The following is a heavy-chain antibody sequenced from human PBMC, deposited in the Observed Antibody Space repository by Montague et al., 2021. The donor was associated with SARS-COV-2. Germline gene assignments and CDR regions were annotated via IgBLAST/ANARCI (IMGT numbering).Heavy chain of an antibody. CDR2: IYHGGFT. CDR3: ARAYCGGDCNYLYIWFDS. CDR1: GYSISRGYF. Sequence: SETLSLTCSVSGYSISRGYFWGWIRQPPGKGLEWIGAIYHGGFTHYNPSLKSRLTMSLDTSKNQFSLRLSSVTAADTAIYYCARAYCGGDCNYLYIWFDSWGQGALVTVSS. J-gene: IGHJ5*01. D-gene: IGHD2-21*01. V-gene: IGHV4-38-2*02.